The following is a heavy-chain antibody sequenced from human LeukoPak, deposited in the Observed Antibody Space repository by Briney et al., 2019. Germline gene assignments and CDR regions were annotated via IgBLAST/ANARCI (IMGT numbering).Heavy chain of an antibody. D-gene: IGHD5-24*01. CDR2: ISDGGET. J-gene: IGHJ6*02. CDR3: ARGPHGADYYYYGMDG. Sequence: PSETLSLTCAVYGGSFRGHSWSWIRQPPGKGLEWIGEISDGGETNYDPSLKSRVTISVDASKNQFSLKLSSVTAAGTAVYFCARGPHGADYYYYGMDGWGQGTTVTVSS. V-gene: IGHV4-34*01. CDR1: GGSFRGHS.